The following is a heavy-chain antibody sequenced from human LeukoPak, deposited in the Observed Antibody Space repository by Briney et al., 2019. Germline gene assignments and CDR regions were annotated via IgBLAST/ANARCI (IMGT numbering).Heavy chain of an antibody. CDR2: IWYDGSNK. V-gene: IGHV3-33*01. CDR1: GFTFSSYG. Sequence: GGSLRLSCAASGFTFSSYGMHWVRQAPGKGLEWVAVIWYDGSNKYYADSVKGRFTISRDNSKNTLYLQMNSLRAEDTAVYYCARVVSYYGSAYRLLDLWGRGTLVTVSS. D-gene: IGHD3-10*01. J-gene: IGHJ2*01. CDR3: ARVVSYYGSAYRLLDL.